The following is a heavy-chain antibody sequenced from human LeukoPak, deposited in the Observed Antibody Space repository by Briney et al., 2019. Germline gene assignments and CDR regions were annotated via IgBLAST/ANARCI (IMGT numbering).Heavy chain of an antibody. CDR1: GYTLTELS. Sequence: GASVKVSCKVSGYTLTELSMHWVRQAPGKGLEWMGGFDPEDGETIYAQKFQGRVTVTEDTSTDTAYMELSSLRSEDTAVYYCAAVSFPIAAAGTAYAFDIWGQGTMVTVSS. V-gene: IGHV1-24*01. CDR3: AAVSFPIAAAGTAYAFDI. J-gene: IGHJ3*02. D-gene: IGHD6-13*01. CDR2: FDPEDGET.